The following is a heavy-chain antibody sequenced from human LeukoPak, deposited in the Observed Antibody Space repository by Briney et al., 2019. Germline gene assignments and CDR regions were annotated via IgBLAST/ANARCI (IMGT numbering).Heavy chain of an antibody. Sequence: SETLSLTCAVYGGSFSGYYWSWIRQPPGKGLEWIGYIYYSGSTNYNPSLKSRVTISVDTSKNQFSLKLSSVTAADTAVYYCARLSGGSFYWGQGTLVTVSS. CDR3: ARLSGGSFY. D-gene: IGHD2-15*01. CDR1: GGSFSGYY. V-gene: IGHV4-59*08. CDR2: IYYSGST. J-gene: IGHJ4*02.